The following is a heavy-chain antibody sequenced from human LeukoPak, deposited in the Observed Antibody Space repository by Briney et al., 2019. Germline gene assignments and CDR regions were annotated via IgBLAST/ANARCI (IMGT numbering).Heavy chain of an antibody. Sequence: PGRSLRLSRAASGFTFDDYAMHWVRQAPGKGLEWVSGISWNSGSIGYADSVKGRFTISRDNAKNSLYLQMNSLRAEDTALYYCAKEGGSSGSDAFDIWGQGTMVTVSS. J-gene: IGHJ3*02. CDR1: GFTFDDYA. CDR2: ISWNSGSI. V-gene: IGHV3-9*01. D-gene: IGHD6-19*01. CDR3: AKEGGSSGSDAFDI.